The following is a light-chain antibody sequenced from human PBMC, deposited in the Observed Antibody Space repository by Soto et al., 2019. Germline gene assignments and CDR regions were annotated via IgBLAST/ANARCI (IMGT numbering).Light chain of an antibody. CDR2: WAS. CDR1: QSVLYSSNKKNY. CDR3: QQSYSTPRT. V-gene: IGKV4-1*01. Sequence: DIVMTQSPDSLAVSLGERATINCKSSQSVLYSSNKKNYLAWYQQKSGQSPKVLIYWASTRESGVPDRFSGSGSGTDFTLTISSLQAEDAAVYYCQQSYSTPRTFCQGTKVEIK. J-gene: IGKJ1*01.